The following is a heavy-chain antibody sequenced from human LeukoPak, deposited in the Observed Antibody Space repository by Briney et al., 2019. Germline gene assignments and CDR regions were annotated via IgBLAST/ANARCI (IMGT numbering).Heavy chain of an antibody. Sequence: NSGGSLRLSCAASGFTFSSYSMNWVRQAPGKGLEWVSPISSSSSYIYYADSVKGRFTISRDNAKNSLYLQMNSLRAEDTAVYYCARDPSMVRGVISPHFDYWGQGTLVTVSS. CDR3: ARDPSMVRGVISPHFDY. J-gene: IGHJ4*02. V-gene: IGHV3-21*01. CDR1: GFTFSSYS. D-gene: IGHD3-10*01. CDR2: ISSSSSYI.